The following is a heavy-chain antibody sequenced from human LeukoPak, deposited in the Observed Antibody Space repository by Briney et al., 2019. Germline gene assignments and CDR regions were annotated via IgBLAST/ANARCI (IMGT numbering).Heavy chain of an antibody. CDR2: ISGSGGST. D-gene: IGHD6-13*01. CDR3: AKPLAVYSTLAEDY. CDR1: GFTFSSYA. J-gene: IGHJ4*02. Sequence: PGGSLRLSCAASGFTFSSYAMSWVRQAPGKGLEWVSGISGSGGSTYYADSVKGRFTISRDNSKNTLYLQMNSLRAEDTAAYYCAKPLAVYSTLAEDYWGQGTLVTVSS. V-gene: IGHV3-23*01.